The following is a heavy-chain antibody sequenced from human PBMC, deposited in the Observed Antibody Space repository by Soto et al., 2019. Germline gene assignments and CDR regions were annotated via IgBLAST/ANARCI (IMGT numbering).Heavy chain of an antibody. Sequence: ASVKVSCKASGYTFTNYYMHWVRQAPGQGLEWMGIINPSGGSTTYAQKFQGRVTMTRDTSTSTVYMELSSLRSEDTAVYYCARDFGGRDAFDIWGQGTMVTVSS. J-gene: IGHJ3*02. CDR1: GYTFTNYY. V-gene: IGHV1-46*01. CDR2: INPSGGST. CDR3: ARDFGGRDAFDI. D-gene: IGHD2-15*01.